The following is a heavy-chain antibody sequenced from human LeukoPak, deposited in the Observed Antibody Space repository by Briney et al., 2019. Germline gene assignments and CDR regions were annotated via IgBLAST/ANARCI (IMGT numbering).Heavy chain of an antibody. D-gene: IGHD3-3*01. Sequence: SETLSLTCAVSGGSISSSNWWSWVRQPPGKGLEWIGEIYHSGSTNYNPSLKSRVTISVDKSKNQFSLKLSSVTAADTAVYYCARTYYDFWSGRDPDAFDIWGQGTMVTVSS. CDR3: ARTYYDFWSGRDPDAFDI. CDR2: IYHSGST. CDR1: GGSISSSNW. V-gene: IGHV4-4*02. J-gene: IGHJ3*02.